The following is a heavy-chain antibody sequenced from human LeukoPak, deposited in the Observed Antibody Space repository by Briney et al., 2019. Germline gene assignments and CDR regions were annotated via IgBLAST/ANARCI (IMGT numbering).Heavy chain of an antibody. J-gene: IGHJ4*02. CDR1: GFTFSSYA. CDR2: ISGSGGST. V-gene: IGHV3-23*01. CDR3: AKDQNYYDSSGYAY. D-gene: IGHD3-22*01. Sequence: GGSLRLSCAASGFTFSSYAMSWVRQAPGKGLEWVSAISGSGGSTYYADSVKGRFTISRDNSKNTLHLQMNSLRAEDTAVYYCAKDQNYYDSSGYAYWGQGTLVTVSS.